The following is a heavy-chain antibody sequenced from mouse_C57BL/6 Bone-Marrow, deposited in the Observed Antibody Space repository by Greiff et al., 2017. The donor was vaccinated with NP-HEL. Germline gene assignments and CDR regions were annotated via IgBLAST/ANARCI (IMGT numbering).Heavy chain of an antibody. CDR1: GYAFSSSW. J-gene: IGHJ2*01. D-gene: IGHD2-2*01. CDR3: ATAMVTTATVY. Sequence: VQLQQSGPELVKPGASVKISCKASGYAFSSSWMNWVKQRPGKGLEWIGRIYPGDGDTNYNGKFKGKATLTADKSSSTAYMPLSSLTSEDSAVYFCATAMVTTATVYWGQGTTLTVSS. V-gene: IGHV1-82*01. CDR2: IYPGDGDT.